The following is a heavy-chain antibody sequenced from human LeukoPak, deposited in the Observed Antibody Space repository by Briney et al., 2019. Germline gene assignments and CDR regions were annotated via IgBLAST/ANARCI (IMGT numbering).Heavy chain of an antibody. CDR3: VRPAEQQLDAYDI. Sequence: SETLSLTCNVSGDXISSNSYYWGWIRQPPGKGLKWVGSIYYRGSTYYNPSLKSRVTISVDTSKNQFSLKLTSVTAADTAVYYCVRPAEQQLDAYDIWGQGKMVTVSS. J-gene: IGHJ3*02. D-gene: IGHD6-13*01. CDR2: IYYRGST. V-gene: IGHV4-39*01. CDR1: GDXISSNSYY.